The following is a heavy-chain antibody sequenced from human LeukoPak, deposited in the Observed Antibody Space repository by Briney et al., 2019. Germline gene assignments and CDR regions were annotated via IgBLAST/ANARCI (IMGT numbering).Heavy chain of an antibody. Sequence: SQTLSLTCTVSGGSISSGGYYWSWIRQHPGKGLEWIVYIYYSGSTYYNPSLKSRVTISVDTSKNQFSLKLSSVTAADTAVYYCARRLTMITFGGVIVPIFDYWGQGTLVTVSS. CDR2: IYYSGST. D-gene: IGHD3-16*02. CDR3: ARRLTMITFGGVIVPIFDY. J-gene: IGHJ4*02. CDR1: GGSISSGGYY. V-gene: IGHV4-31*03.